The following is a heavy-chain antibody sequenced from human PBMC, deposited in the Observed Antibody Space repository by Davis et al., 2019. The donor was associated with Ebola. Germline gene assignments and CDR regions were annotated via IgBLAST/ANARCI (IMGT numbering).Heavy chain of an antibody. CDR3: ERDRYSDGSGYFFEQSH. Sequence: SVTVSCKASGGTFISYGISWVRQAPGQGLDWMGGIIPVFGIPKYAQKFQGRVTLTADESTSTAYLELSSLRSEDTAVYYCERDRYSDGSGYFFEQSHWGQGTLVTVSS. CDR2: IIPVFGIP. V-gene: IGHV1-69*13. D-gene: IGHD3-22*01. CDR1: GGTFISYG. J-gene: IGHJ4*02.